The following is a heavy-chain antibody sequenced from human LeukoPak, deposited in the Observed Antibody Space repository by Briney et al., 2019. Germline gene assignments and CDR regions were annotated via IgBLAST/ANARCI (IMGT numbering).Heavy chain of an antibody. Sequence: PSETLSLTCTVSDASISTGGDFWSWIRQHPGKGLEWIGHIYNSGSTYYNPSLKSRVTISVDTSKKQFSLKLSSVTAADTAVYYCARDYGGDYFDCWGQGTLVTVSS. CDR3: ARDYGGDYFDC. V-gene: IGHV4-31*03. CDR2: IYNSGST. J-gene: IGHJ4*02. D-gene: IGHD4-23*01. CDR1: DASISTGGDF.